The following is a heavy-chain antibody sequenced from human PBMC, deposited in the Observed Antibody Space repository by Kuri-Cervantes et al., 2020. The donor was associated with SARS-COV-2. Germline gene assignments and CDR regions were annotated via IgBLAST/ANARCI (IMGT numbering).Heavy chain of an antibody. Sequence: ATVKVSCKASGYTFTSYGIRWVRQAPGQGLEWMGWISAYNGNTNYAQKLQGRVTMTTDTSTSTAYMEMRSLRSDDTAVYYCARDHMQLKGMDVWGQGTTVTVSS. J-gene: IGHJ6*02. V-gene: IGHV1-18*04. CDR3: ARDHMQLKGMDV. CDR2: ISAYNGNT. CDR1: GYTFTSYG. D-gene: IGHD6-13*01.